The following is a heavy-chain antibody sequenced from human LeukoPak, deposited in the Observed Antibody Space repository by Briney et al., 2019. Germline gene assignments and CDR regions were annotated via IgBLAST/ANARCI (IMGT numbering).Heavy chain of an antibody. Sequence: GGSLRLSCAASGFTVSSNYMSWVRQAPGKGLEWVSVIYSGGSTYYADSVKGRFTISRDNSKNTLYLQMNSLRAEDTAVYYCAKSQWLVPFDYWGQGTLVTVSS. CDR3: AKSQWLVPFDY. D-gene: IGHD6-19*01. CDR1: GFTVSSNY. J-gene: IGHJ4*02. CDR2: IYSGGST. V-gene: IGHV3-53*01.